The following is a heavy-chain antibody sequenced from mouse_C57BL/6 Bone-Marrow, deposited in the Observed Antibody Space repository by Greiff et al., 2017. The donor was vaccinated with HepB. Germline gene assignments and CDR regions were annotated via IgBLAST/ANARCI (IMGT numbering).Heavy chain of an antibody. CDR3: ARSLSYPYYEYWYFDV. CDR1: GYTFTSYW. D-gene: IGHD2-10*01. J-gene: IGHJ1*03. CDR2: IDPSDSYT. V-gene: IGHV1-50*01. Sequence: VQLQQPGAELVKPGASVKLSCMASGYTFTSYWMQWVKQRPGQGLEWIGEIDPSDSYTNYNQKFKGKATLTVDTSSSTAYMQLSSLTSEDSAVYYCARSLSYPYYEYWYFDVWGTGTTVTVSS.